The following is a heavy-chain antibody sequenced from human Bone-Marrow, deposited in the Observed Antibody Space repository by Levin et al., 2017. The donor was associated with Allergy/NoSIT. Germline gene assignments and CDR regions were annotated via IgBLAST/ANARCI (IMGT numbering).Heavy chain of an antibody. Sequence: SQTLSLTCTVSGASLRSSYWSWLRPPPGKGLEWIGYIFYSGSTNYNPSLKSRVTISLDTSKNQFSLNLNSVAAADTAVYYCARGGASSKHFDYWGQGTLVTVSS. CDR1: GASLRSSY. V-gene: IGHV4-59*01. CDR2: IFYSGST. CDR3: ARGGASSKHFDY. J-gene: IGHJ4*02. D-gene: IGHD2-21*01.